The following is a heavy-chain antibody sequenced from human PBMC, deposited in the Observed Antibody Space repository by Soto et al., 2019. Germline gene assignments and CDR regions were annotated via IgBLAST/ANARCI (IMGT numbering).Heavy chain of an antibody. Sequence: SETLSLTCTVSGGSISSSSYYWGWIRQPPGKGLEWIGSIYYSGSTYYNPSLKSRVTISVDTSKNQFSLKLSSVTAADTAVYYCARQLKDYGDFDYWGQGTLVTVSS. V-gene: IGHV4-39*01. J-gene: IGHJ4*02. CDR1: GGSISSSSYY. CDR2: IYYSGST. CDR3: ARQLKDYGDFDY. D-gene: IGHD4-17*01.